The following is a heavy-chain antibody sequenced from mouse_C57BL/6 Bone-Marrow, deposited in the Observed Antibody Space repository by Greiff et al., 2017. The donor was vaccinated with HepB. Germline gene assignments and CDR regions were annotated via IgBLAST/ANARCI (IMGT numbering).Heavy chain of an antibody. CDR3: AGYGNYVAWFAY. D-gene: IGHD2-1*01. V-gene: IGHV6-3*01. Sequence: EVHLVESGGGLVQPGGSMKLSCVASGFTFSNYWMNWVRQSPEKGLEWVAQIRLKSDNYATHYAESVKGRFTISRDDSKSSVYLQMNNLRAEDTGIYYCAGYGNYVAWFAYWGQGTLVTVSA. J-gene: IGHJ3*01. CDR1: GFTFSNYW. CDR2: IRLKSDNYAT.